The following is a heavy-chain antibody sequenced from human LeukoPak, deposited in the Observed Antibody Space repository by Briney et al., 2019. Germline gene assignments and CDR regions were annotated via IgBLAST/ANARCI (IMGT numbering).Heavy chain of an antibody. CDR2: ISYDGSNK. J-gene: IGHJ6*02. Sequence: GGSLRLSCAASGFTFSTYWMSWVRQAPGKGLEWVAVISYDGSNKYYADSVKGRFTISRDNSKNTLYLQMNSLRAEDTAVYYCARAGASRAPKGMDVWGQGTTVTVSS. CDR3: ARAGASRAPKGMDV. CDR1: GFTFSTYW. V-gene: IGHV3-30*03. D-gene: IGHD3-10*01.